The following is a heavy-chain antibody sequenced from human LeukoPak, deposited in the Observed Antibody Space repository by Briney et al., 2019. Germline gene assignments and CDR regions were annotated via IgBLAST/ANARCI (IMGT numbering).Heavy chain of an antibody. CDR2: MKPNSGNT. V-gene: IGHV1-8*01. Sequence: ASVKVSCKASGYTFTNYDINLVRQATGQGLERMGYMKPNSGNTGYAQKFQGRVTMTRNTSISTAYMELSSLRSEDTAEYYCAREGLDYWGQGTLVTVSS. CDR3: AREGLDY. J-gene: IGHJ4*02. CDR1: GYTFTNYD.